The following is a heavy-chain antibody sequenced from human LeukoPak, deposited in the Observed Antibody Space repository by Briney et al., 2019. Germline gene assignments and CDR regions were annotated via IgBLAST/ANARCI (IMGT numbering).Heavy chain of an antibody. CDR3: ARDGYNSFDS. CDR2: VYYSGST. D-gene: IGHD5-24*01. CDR1: GGSISNYY. Sequence: NPSETLSLTCTVSGGSISNYYWSWIRQPPGKGLEWIGYVYYSGSTTYNSSLKSRVTISVDTSKNQFSLKLSSVTAADTAVYYCARDGYNSFDSWGQGTLVTVSS. J-gene: IGHJ4*02. V-gene: IGHV4-59*01.